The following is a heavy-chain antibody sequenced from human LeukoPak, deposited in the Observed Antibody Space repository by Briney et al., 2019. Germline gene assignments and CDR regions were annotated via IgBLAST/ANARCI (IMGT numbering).Heavy chain of an antibody. Sequence: GGSLRLSCAASGFTFSSYSMNWVRQAPGKGLEWVSSISSSSSYIYYADSVKGRFTISRDNAKNSLYLQMNSLTAEDTGVYYCVNLWEEGHWGQGTLVTVSS. CDR3: VNLWEEGH. CDR2: ISSSSSYI. D-gene: IGHD1-26*01. V-gene: IGHV3-21*01. J-gene: IGHJ4*02. CDR1: GFTFSSYS.